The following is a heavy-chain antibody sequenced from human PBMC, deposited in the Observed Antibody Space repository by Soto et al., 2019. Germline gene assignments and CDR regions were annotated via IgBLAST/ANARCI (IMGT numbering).Heavy chain of an antibody. Sequence: PGGSLRLSCAASGFTFTKHWMNWVRQAPGKGLEWVANIKQDGSEQYYVDSVKGRLTISRDNAKTSLYLQMNSLRAEETAVYFCGREVERHAAFAVWGQGKKVTVSS. D-gene: IGHD1-1*01. CDR2: IKQDGSEQ. J-gene: IGHJ3*01. CDR1: GFTFTKHW. CDR3: GREVERHAAFAV. V-gene: IGHV3-7*01.